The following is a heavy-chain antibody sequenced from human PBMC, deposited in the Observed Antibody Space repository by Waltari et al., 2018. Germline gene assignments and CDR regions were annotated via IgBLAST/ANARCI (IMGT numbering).Heavy chain of an antibody. CDR1: GFPLSGYW. V-gene: IGHV3-74*01. J-gene: IGHJ4*02. CDR3: ARSDYTDF. D-gene: IGHD3-16*01. Sequence: EVQLVESGGGLVQPGGSLRLSCIASGFPLSGYWMHWVRQAPGKGLVWVSRVKYDGTETTYADSVKGRLTSSRDNARNTLYLQMNSLRAEDTAVYYCARSDYTDFWGLGTLVTVSS. CDR2: VKYDGTET.